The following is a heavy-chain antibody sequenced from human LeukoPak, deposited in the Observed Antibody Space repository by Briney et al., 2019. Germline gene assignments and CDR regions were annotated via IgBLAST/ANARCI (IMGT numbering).Heavy chain of an antibody. Sequence: ASVKVSCKASGYTFTGYYMHWVRQAPGQGLESMGWINAKSAGTNYGPTFPGTLTRTRDTSISTAYIELSRLRSDDTAVYSCARDSADTAMDYYYYGMDVWGQGTTVTVSS. CDR1: GYTFTGYY. J-gene: IGHJ6*02. V-gene: IGHV1-2*02. CDR3: ARDSADTAMDYYYYGMDV. D-gene: IGHD5-18*01. CDR2: INAKSAGT.